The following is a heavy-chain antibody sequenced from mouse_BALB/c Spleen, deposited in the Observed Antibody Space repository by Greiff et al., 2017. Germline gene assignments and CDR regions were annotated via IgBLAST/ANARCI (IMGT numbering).Heavy chain of an antibody. D-gene: IGHD3-2*01. CDR2: ISTYYGDA. Sequence: SGAELVRPGVSVKISCKGSGYTFTDYAMHWVKQSHAKSLEWIGVISTYYGDASYNQKFKGKATMTVDKSSSTAYMELARLTSEDSAIYYCARDSSGGEMDYWGQGTSVTVSS. CDR3: ARDSSGGEMDY. CDR1: GYTFTDYA. V-gene: IGHV1S137*01. J-gene: IGHJ4*01.